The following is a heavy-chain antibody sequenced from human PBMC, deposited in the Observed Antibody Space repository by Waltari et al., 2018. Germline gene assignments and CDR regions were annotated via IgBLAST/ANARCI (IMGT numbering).Heavy chain of an antibody. CDR3: AKEGFNYYDSSGSFYFDY. D-gene: IGHD3-22*01. CDR2: ISGSGAGT. Sequence: EVQLLESGGGLVQPGGSLRLSCAASGFTFSSYAMSWVRQAPGKGLEWVSGISGSGAGTYYADSVKGRFIISRDNSKKTLDLQMHSLRAEDTAVYYCAKEGFNYYDSSGSFYFDYWGQGTLVTVSS. CDR1: GFTFSSYA. J-gene: IGHJ4*02. V-gene: IGHV3-23*01.